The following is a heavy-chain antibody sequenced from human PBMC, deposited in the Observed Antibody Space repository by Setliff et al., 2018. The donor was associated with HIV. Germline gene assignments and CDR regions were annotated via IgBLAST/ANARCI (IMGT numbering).Heavy chain of an antibody. D-gene: IGHD1-26*01. J-gene: IGHJ3*02. CDR1: GGSISSYY. V-gene: IGHV4-4*07. CDR3: ARGGGSPQRFAFDI. CDR2: IYTSGST. Sequence: SETLSLTCTVSGGSISSYYWSWIRQPAGKGLEWIGRIYTSGSTNYNPSLKSRVTMSVDTSKNQFSLKLSSVTAADTTVYYCARGGGSPQRFAFDIWGQGTMVTVSS.